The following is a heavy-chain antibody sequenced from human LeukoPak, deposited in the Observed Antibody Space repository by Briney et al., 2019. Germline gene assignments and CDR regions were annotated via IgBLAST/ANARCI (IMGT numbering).Heavy chain of an antibody. CDR3: ARRLRPGDYFDY. Sequence: PSETLSLTCAVYGGSFSGYYWSWIRQPPGKGLEWIGEINHSGSTNYNPSLKSRVTISVDTSKNQLSLKLTSVTAADTAVYYCARRLRPGDYFDYWGQGILVTVSS. D-gene: IGHD3-16*01. CDR2: INHSGST. J-gene: IGHJ4*02. V-gene: IGHV4-34*01. CDR1: GGSFSGYY.